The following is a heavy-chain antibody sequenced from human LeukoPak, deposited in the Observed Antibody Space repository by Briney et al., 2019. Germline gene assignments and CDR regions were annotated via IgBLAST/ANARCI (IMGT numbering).Heavy chain of an antibody. CDR1: GFTFSSYS. Sequence: GGSLRLSCAASGFTFSSYSMNWVRQAPGKGLEWVSYISSSSSTIYYADSVKGRFTISRDNAKNSLYLQMNSLRAEDTAVYYCARDQLAHGSGRGASDYWGQGTLVTVSS. D-gene: IGHD3-10*01. J-gene: IGHJ4*02. V-gene: IGHV3-48*04. CDR3: ARDQLAHGSGRGASDY. CDR2: ISSSSSTI.